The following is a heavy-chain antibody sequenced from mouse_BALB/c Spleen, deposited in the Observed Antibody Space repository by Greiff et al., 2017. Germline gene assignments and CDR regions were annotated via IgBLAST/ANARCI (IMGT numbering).Heavy chain of an antibody. D-gene: IGHD1-1*01. CDR2: ISSGSSTI. CDR1: GFTFSSFG. V-gene: IGHV5-17*02. J-gene: IGHJ2*01. Sequence: DVKLVESGGGLVQPGGSRKLSCAASGFTFSSFGMHWVRQAPEKGLEWVAYISSGSSTIYYADTVKGPFTISRDNPKNTLFLQMTSLRSEDTAMYYCARSVVARDYFDYWGQGTTLTVSS. CDR3: ARSVVARDYFDY.